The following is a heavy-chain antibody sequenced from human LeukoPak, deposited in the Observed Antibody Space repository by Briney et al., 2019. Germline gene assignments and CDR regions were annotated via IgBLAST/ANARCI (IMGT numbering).Heavy chain of an antibody. CDR1: GGSISRGDYY. CDR2: IYYSGST. Sequence: SETLSLTCTVSGGSISRGDYYWSWIRQPPGKGLEWIGYIYYSGSTYYNPSLKSRVSISVDTSKNQFSLKLSSMTAADTAVYYCARNLLWLGESPVGXWGQGTLVTVS. CDR3: ARNLLWLGESPVGX. V-gene: IGHV4-30-4*08. J-gene: IGHJ4*02. D-gene: IGHD3-10*01.